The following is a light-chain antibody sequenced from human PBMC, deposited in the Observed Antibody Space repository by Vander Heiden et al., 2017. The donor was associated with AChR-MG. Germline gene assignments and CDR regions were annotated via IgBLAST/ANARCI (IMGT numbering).Light chain of an antibody. J-gene: IGKJ4*01. CDR1: QDIRKS. CDR3: QQYDDLPLT. CDR2: DAS. V-gene: IGKV1-33*01. Sequence: DIQMTQSPSSLSASVGDRVTITCQASQDIRKSLNWYQQKPGKAPKLLIYDASKLETGVPSRFSGSGAGTDFTFTISSLQPEDITTYYCQQYDDLPLTFGGGTKVEIK.